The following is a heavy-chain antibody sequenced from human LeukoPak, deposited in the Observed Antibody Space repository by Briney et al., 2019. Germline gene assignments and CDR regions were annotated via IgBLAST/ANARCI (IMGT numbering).Heavy chain of an antibody. CDR3: ARDSILRYGMDV. D-gene: IGHD3-3*01. Sequence: ASVKVSCRASGYTFTSYGISWVRQAPGQGLEWMGWISAYNGNTNYAQKLQGRITMTTDTSTSTAYMELRSLRSDDTAVYYCARDSILRYGMDVWGQGTTVTVSS. CDR2: ISAYNGNT. V-gene: IGHV1-18*01. J-gene: IGHJ6*02. CDR1: GYTFTSYG.